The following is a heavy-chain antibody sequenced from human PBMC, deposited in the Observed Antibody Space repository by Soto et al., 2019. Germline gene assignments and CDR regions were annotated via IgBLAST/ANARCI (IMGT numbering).Heavy chain of an antibody. CDR2: IDPSDSYT. D-gene: IGHD6-13*01. Sequence: LGESLKISCKGSGYSFTSYWISWVRQMPGKGLEWMGRIDPSDSYTNYSPSFQGHVTISADKSISTAYLQWSSLKASDTAMYYCARQVVAAAALYYYGMDVWGQGTTVTVSS. J-gene: IGHJ6*02. CDR1: GYSFTSYW. CDR3: ARQVVAAAALYYYGMDV. V-gene: IGHV5-10-1*01.